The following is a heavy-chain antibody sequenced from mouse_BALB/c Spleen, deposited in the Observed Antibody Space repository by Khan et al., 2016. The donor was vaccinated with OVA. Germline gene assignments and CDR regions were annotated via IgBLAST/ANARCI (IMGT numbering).Heavy chain of an antibody. V-gene: IGHV5-4*02. CDR3: ARGYDGDPFAY. Sequence: EVELVESGGGLVKPGGSLKLSCAASGFTFSDYYMSWVRQTPEKRLEWVATISDGGIYIYSSDSVTGRFTISRVDAKNNLYLQVSSLKSEDTAMYYWARGYDGDPFAYWGQGTLVTVSA. D-gene: IGHD2-3*01. CDR2: ISDGGIYI. J-gene: IGHJ3*01. CDR1: GFTFSDYY.